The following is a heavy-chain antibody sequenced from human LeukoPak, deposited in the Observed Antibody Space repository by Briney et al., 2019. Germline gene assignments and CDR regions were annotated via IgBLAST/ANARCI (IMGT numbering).Heavy chain of an antibody. D-gene: IGHD3-22*01. J-gene: IGHJ4*02. CDR1: GFTFSSYG. V-gene: IGHV3-33*01. CDR3: ARGFDYDSSGYYYFDY. CDR2: IWYDGSNK. Sequence: GGSLRLSCAASGFTFSSYGMHWVRQAPGKGPEWVAVIWYDGSNKYYADSVKGRFTISRDNSKNTLYLQMNSLRAEDTAVYYCARGFDYDSSGYYYFDYWGQGTLVTVSS.